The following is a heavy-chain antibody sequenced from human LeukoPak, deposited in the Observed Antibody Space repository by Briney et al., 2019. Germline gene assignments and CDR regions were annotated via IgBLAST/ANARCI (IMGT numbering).Heavy chain of an antibody. Sequence: PRGSLRLSCAASGFTFSTYGMNWVRQAPGKGLEWVSYISGSSSAIYYTDSVKGRFTTSRDNAEKSVYLQMNGLRAEDTAVYYCATYSGYDRIFDHWGQGTLVTVSS. CDR3: ATYSGYDRIFDH. CDR2: ISGSSSAI. J-gene: IGHJ4*02. D-gene: IGHD5-12*01. V-gene: IGHV3-48*01. CDR1: GFTFSTYG.